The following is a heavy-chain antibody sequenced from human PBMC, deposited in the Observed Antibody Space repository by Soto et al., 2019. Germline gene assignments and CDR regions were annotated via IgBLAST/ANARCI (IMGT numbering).Heavy chain of an antibody. CDR1: GFTFSSYS. CDR3: ARANYYGSPGDFDY. CDR2: ISSSSSSTI. Sequence: QPGGSLRLSCAASGFTFSSYSMNWVRQAPGKGLEWVSYISSSSSSTIYYADSVKGRFTISRDNAKNSLYLQMNSLRAEDTAVYYCARANYYGSPGDFDYWGPGTLVSVSS. V-gene: IGHV3-48*01. J-gene: IGHJ4*02. D-gene: IGHD3-10*01.